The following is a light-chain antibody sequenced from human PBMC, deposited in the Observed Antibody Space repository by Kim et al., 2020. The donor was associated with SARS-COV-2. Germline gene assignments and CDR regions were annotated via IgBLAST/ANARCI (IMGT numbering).Light chain of an antibody. CDR1: SSNIGRTS. J-gene: IGLJ3*02. Sequence: GQGVIIPCSESSSNIGRTSVNWDPQVPGAAPKLLIYNDNKRPSGVPDRFSASKSGTSASLAISGLQSEDEAHYYCAPWDDSLNGWVFGGGTQLTVL. CDR3: APWDDSLNGWV. V-gene: IGLV1-44*01. CDR2: NDN.